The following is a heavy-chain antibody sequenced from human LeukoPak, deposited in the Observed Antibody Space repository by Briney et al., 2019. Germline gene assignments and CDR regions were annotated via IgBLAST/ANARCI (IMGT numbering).Heavy chain of an antibody. Sequence: SSVKVSCKASGGTFSSYAISWVRQAPGQGLEWMGGIIPIFGTANYAQKFQGRVTITADKSTSTAYMELSSLRSEDTAVYYCARTLFGELSPTPYYYYGMDVWGKGTTVTVSS. CDR2: IIPIFGTA. D-gene: IGHD3-10*02. CDR3: ARTLFGELSPTPYYYYGMDV. V-gene: IGHV1-69*06. J-gene: IGHJ6*04. CDR1: GGTFSSYA.